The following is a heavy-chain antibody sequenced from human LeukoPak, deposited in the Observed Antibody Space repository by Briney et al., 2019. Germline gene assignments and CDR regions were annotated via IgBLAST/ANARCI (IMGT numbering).Heavy chain of an antibody. CDR3: ARDRYCSSTSCYVRWFDP. V-gene: IGHV1-3*01. J-gene: IGHJ5*02. D-gene: IGHD2-2*01. CDR2: INAGNGNT. Sequence: GASVTVSCKASGYTFTSYAMHWVRQAPGQRLEWMGWINAGNGNTKYSQKFQGRVTITRDTSASTAYMELSSLRSEDTAVYYCARDRYCSSTSCYVRWFDPWGQGTLVTVSS. CDR1: GYTFTSYA.